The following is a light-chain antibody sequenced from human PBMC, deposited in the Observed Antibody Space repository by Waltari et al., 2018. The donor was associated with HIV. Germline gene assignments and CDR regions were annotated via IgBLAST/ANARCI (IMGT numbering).Light chain of an antibody. CDR3: QQYGNSRRVT. CDR2: EGF. CDR1: QTLSGKF. V-gene: IGKV3-20*01. Sequence: EIVLTQSPGPLSLSPGERAILSCRASQTLSGKFLAWYQQKSGQSPRLVMYEGFTRATDTPQRFSGSGSGTEFTLTISRLEPEDFAVYYCQQYGNSRRVTFGGGTRLEIK. J-gene: IGKJ4*01.